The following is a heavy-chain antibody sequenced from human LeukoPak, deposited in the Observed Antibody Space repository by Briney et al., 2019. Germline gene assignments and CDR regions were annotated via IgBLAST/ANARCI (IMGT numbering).Heavy chain of an antibody. V-gene: IGHV3-74*01. D-gene: IGHD3-22*01. Sequence: GGSLRLSCAASGVSSRSDAMSWVRQAPGKGLGWVSRLNSEGGGTSYADSVKGRFTISRDNTKKTRYLQMNSLRDEDTAVYYRAKDPPRLGSYCDSSGYYSRPPNYFDYWGQGTLVTVSS. CDR3: AKDPPRLGSYCDSSGYYSRPPNYFDY. J-gene: IGHJ4*02. CDR1: GVSSRSDA. CDR2: LNSEGGGT.